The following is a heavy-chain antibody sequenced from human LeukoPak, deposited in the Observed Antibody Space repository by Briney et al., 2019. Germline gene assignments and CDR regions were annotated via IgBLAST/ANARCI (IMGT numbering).Heavy chain of an antibody. Sequence: PGGSLRLSCAVSGFTFSGYAMSWVRQAPGKGLEWVSTISGSGDYTYYADSVKGRFTISRDNSKNTLYLQMNSLRAEDTAVYYCAKEPSGNRVVTIGYWGQGTLVTVSS. CDR2: ISGSGDYT. CDR3: AKEPSGNRVVTIGY. V-gene: IGHV3-23*01. D-gene: IGHD3-3*01. CDR1: GFTFSGYA. J-gene: IGHJ4*02.